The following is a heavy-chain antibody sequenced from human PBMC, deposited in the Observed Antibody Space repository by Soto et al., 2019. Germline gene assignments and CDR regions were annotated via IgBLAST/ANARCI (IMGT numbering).Heavy chain of an antibody. CDR2: IYYSGRT. J-gene: IGHJ4*02. Sequence: SETLSLTCTVSGGSISSYYWSRIRQPPWKGLEWIGYIYYSGRTNYNPSLKSRVTISVDTSKNQFSLKLSSVTAADTAVYYCAREGGYSGYGHFDYWGQGTLVTVSS. CDR3: AREGGYSGYGHFDY. CDR1: GGSISSYY. V-gene: IGHV4-59*01. D-gene: IGHD5-12*01.